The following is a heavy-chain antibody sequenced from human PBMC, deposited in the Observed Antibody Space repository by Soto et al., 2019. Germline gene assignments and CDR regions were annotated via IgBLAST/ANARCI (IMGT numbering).Heavy chain of an antibody. Sequence: QVQLVESGGGVVQPGRSLRLSCAASGFTFSSYGMHWVRQAPGKGLEWVAVISYDGSNKYYADSVKGRFTISRDNSKNTLDLQRNSLRAEDTAVYYCAKDVEDYSGMDVWGQGTTVTVSS. CDR3: AKDVEDYSGMDV. V-gene: IGHV3-30*18. CDR2: ISYDGSNK. J-gene: IGHJ6*02. CDR1: GFTFSSYG. D-gene: IGHD2-21*01.